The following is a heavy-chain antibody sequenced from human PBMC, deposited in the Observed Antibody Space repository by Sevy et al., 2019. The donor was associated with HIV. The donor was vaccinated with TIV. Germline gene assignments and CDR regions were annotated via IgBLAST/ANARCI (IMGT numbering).Heavy chain of an antibody. V-gene: IGHV3-30*04. CDR3: AGDLPIRNRRFGDPGGEWFDP. CDR2: ISYDGSNK. J-gene: IGHJ5*02. D-gene: IGHD3-10*01. Sequence: GGSLRLSCAASGFTFSSYAMHWVRQAPGKGLEWVAVISYDGSNKYYADSVKGRFTISRDNSKNTLYLQMNSLRAEDTAVYYCAGDLPIRNRRFGDPGGEWFDPWGQGTLVTVSS. CDR1: GFTFSSYA.